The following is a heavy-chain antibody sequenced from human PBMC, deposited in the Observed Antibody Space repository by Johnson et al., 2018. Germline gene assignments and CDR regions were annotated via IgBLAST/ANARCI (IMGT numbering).Heavy chain of an antibody. J-gene: IGHJ3*02. CDR1: GLTFSSYG. CDR3: SRDRVGATSAGAFDI. Sequence: QVQLVQSGGGVVQPGRSLRLSCVASGLTFSSYGMHWVRQAPGKGLEWVAVESYDGSIKYYADSVKGRFPISRDNSKNTLYLQMNRLRAEDTAVYYCSRDRVGATSAGAFDIWGQGTMVTVSS. CDR2: ESYDGSIK. D-gene: IGHD1-26*01. V-gene: IGHV3-30*03.